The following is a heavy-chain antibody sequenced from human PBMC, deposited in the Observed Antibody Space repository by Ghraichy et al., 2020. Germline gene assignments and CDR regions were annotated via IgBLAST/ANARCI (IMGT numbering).Heavy chain of an antibody. CDR1: GDSVSSNSAA. Sequence: SQTLSLTCAISGDSVSSNSAAWNWIRQSPSRGLEWLGRTYYRSKWYNDYAVSVKSRITINPDTSKNQFSLQLNSVTPEDTAVYYCARAGVLWFGELSHYYYGMDVWGQGTTVTVSS. CDR3: ARAGVLWFGELSHYYYGMDV. CDR2: TYYRSKWYN. D-gene: IGHD3-10*01. J-gene: IGHJ6*02. V-gene: IGHV6-1*01.